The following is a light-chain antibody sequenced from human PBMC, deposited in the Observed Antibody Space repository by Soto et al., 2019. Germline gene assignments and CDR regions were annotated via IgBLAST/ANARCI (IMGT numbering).Light chain of an antibody. CDR3: LQYNDWPRT. V-gene: IGKV3-15*01. CDR1: QSVSSN. CDR2: GAT. J-gene: IGKJ1*01. Sequence: EIVMTQSPATLSVSPGERVTLSCRASQSVSSNLAWHQQKLGQAPRLLIYGATTRATGIPARFSGSGSGTEFTLTISRLQSEDFAVYYCLQYNDWPRTFGQGTKVEIK.